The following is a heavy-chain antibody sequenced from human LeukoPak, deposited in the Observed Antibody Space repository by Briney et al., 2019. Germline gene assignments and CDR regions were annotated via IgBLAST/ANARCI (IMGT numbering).Heavy chain of an antibody. CDR3: ARGRKGRLTTVVTFDY. D-gene: IGHD4-23*01. V-gene: IGHV4-30-2*01. CDR2: IYHSGST. J-gene: IGHJ4*02. CDR1: GGSISSGGYS. Sequence: SETLSLTCAVSGGSISSGGYSWSWIRQPPGKGLEWIGYIYHSGSTYYNPSLKSRVTISVDRSKNQFSLKLSSVTAADTAVYYCARGRKGRLTTVVTFDYWGQGTLVTVSS.